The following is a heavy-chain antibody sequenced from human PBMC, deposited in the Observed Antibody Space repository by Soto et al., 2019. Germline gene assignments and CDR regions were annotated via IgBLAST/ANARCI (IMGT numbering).Heavy chain of an antibody. CDR2: ISSSSSYI. D-gene: IGHD2-15*01. CDR3: ARVGVVVAAEGMDYYGMDV. V-gene: IGHV3-21*01. J-gene: IGHJ6*02. CDR1: GLTFSSYS. Sequence: GGSLRLSCAASGLTFSSYSMNWVRQAPGKGLEWVSSISSSSSYIYYADSVKGRFTISRDNAKNSLYLQMNSLRAEDTAVYYCARVGVVVAAEGMDYYGMDVWGQGTTVTVSS.